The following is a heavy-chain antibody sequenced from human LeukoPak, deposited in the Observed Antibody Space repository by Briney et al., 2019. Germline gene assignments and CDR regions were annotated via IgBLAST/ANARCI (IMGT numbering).Heavy chain of an antibody. CDR2: IIPIFGTA. CDR1: GGTFSSYA. J-gene: IGHJ4*02. V-gene: IGHV1-69*05. Sequence: SVKVSCKASGGTFSSYAISWVRQAPGQGLEWMGGIIPIFGTANYAQKFQGRVTITTDESTSTAYMELSSPRSEDTAVYYCARKGDYYDSSGYYDYFDYWGQGTLVTVSS. CDR3: ARKGDYYDSSGYYDYFDY. D-gene: IGHD3-22*01.